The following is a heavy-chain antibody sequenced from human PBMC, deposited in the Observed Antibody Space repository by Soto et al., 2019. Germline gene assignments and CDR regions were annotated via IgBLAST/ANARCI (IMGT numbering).Heavy chain of an antibody. CDR3: ARRYGYYFDY. V-gene: IGHV4-59*08. CDR1: GGSISSYY. J-gene: IGHJ4*02. D-gene: IGHD4-17*01. Sequence: SETLPLPCTVSGGSISSYYWSWIRQPPGKGLEWIGYIYYRGSTNYNPSLKSRVTISVDTSKNQLSLKLSSVTAADTAVYYCARRYGYYFDYWGQGTLVTVS. CDR2: IYYRGST.